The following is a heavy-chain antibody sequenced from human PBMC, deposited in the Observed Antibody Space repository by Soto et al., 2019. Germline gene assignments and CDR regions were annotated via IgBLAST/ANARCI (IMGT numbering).Heavy chain of an antibody. Sequence: SETLSLTCTVSGGSISSGDYYWSWIRQPPGKGLEWIGYIYYSGSTYYNPSLKSRVTISVDTSKNQFSLKLSSVTAADTAVYYCARGTIFGVVMNYFDYWGQGTLVTVSS. CDR1: GGSISSGDYY. D-gene: IGHD3-3*01. CDR2: IYYSGST. V-gene: IGHV4-30-4*01. J-gene: IGHJ4*02. CDR3: ARGTIFGVVMNYFDY.